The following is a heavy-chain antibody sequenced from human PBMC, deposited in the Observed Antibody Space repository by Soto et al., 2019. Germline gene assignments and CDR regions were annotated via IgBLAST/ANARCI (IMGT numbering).Heavy chain of an antibody. Sequence: SETLSLTCSVSGGSIRDYFWTWIRQPPGRGLEWIGYISSSGTISYNSSLKSRVTISLDTSRNHFSLKLSSVTAADTAVYFCARDRKLVLPDNYYYYGMDVWGQWTTVTVSS. D-gene: IGHD1-7*01. CDR1: GGSIRDYF. J-gene: IGHJ6*02. V-gene: IGHV4-59*01. CDR2: ISSSGTI. CDR3: ARDRKLVLPDNYYYYGMDV.